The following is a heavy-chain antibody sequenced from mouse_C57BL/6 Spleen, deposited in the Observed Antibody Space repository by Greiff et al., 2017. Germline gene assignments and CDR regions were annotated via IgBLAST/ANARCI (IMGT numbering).Heavy chain of an antibody. D-gene: IGHD2-1*01. CDR2: LSDGGSYT. CDR3: ARAELQAMDY. Sequence: DVMLVESGGGLVKPGGSLKLSCAASGFTFSSYAMSLVRQTPEKRLEWVATLSDGGSYTYYPDNVKGRFTISRDNAKNNLYLQMSHLKSEDTAMYYCARAELQAMDYWGQGTSVTVSS. CDR1: GFTFSSYA. J-gene: IGHJ4*01. V-gene: IGHV5-4*03.